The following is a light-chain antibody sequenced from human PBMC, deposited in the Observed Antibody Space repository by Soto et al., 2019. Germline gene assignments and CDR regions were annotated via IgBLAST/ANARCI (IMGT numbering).Light chain of an antibody. CDR2: GAS. J-gene: IGKJ1*01. CDR3: HHYGNSPT. V-gene: IGKV3-20*01. Sequence: EIVWTQSPGSLSLSPWERATLSCMASQSVRSDDLAWYQQKPGQAPRLLVYGASSRATGIPDRFSDSGSGTDFTLTISGLEPEDFAVYYCHHYGNSPTFGQGTKV. CDR1: QSVRSDD.